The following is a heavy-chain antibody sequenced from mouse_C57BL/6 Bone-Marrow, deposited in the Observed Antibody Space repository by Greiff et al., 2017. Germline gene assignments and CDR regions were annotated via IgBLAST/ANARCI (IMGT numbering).Heavy chain of an antibody. J-gene: IGHJ4*01. CDR2: IYPGSGNT. CDR1: GYSFTSYY. CDR3: ATLYYAMDY. V-gene: IGHV1-66*01. Sequence: QVQLQQSGPELVKPGASVKISCKASGYSFTSYYIHWVKQGPGQGLEWIGWIYPGSGNTKYNEKFKGKATLTADTSSSTAYMQLSSLTSEDSAVYYCATLYYAMDYWGQGTSVTVSS.